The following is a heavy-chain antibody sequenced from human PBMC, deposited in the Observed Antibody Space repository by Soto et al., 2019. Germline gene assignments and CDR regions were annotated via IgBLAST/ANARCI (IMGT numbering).Heavy chain of an antibody. CDR3: ARDSYSSGWYGATYYYYGMDV. V-gene: IGHV1-3*01. Sequence: QVQLVQSGAEVKKPGASVKVSCKASGYTFTSYAMHWVRQAPGQRLEWMGWINAGNGNTKYSQKFQGRVTITRDTSASTAYMELSSLRSEDTAVYYCARDSYSSGWYGATYYYYGMDVWGQGTTVTVSS. CDR2: INAGNGNT. J-gene: IGHJ6*02. CDR1: GYTFTSYA. D-gene: IGHD6-19*01.